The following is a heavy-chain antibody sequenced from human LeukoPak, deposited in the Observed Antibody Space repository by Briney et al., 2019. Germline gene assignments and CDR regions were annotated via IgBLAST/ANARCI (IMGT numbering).Heavy chain of an antibody. CDR1: GFTFSSYT. CDR3: AKGSYYDSSGSFYFDY. J-gene: IGHJ4*02. Sequence: GGSLRLSCAASGFTFSSYTMSWVRQAPGKGLEWVSTITTSDGNTYYADSVKGRFTISRDNSKNTLYVQVNSLGTEDTAAYYCAKGSYYDSSGSFYFDYWGQGTLVTVSS. D-gene: IGHD3-22*01. V-gene: IGHV3-23*01. CDR2: ITTSDGNT.